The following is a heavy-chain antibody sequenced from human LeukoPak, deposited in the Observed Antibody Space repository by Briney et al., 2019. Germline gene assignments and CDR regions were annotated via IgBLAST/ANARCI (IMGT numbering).Heavy chain of an antibody. CDR2: INHSGST. CDR3: ARGGYCSSTSCYRLYYYYYGMDV. Sequence: PSETLSLTCAVYGGSFSGYYWSWIRQPPGKGLEWIGEINHSGSTNYNPSLKSRVTISVDTSKNQFSLKLSSVTAADTAVYYCARGGYCSSTSCYRLYYYYYGMDVWGKGTTVTVSS. D-gene: IGHD2-2*01. J-gene: IGHJ6*04. V-gene: IGHV4-34*01. CDR1: GGSFSGYY.